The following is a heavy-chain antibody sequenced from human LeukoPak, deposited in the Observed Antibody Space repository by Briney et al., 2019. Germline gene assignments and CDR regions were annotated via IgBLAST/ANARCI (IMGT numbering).Heavy chain of an antibody. D-gene: IGHD3-10*01. CDR2: IRYDGSNK. J-gene: IGHJ5*02. V-gene: IGHV3-30*02. CDR3: TRDHMVHPRGGWFDP. CDR1: GFTFSSYG. Sequence: GGSLRLSCAASGFTFSSYGMHWVRQAPGKGLEWVAFIRYDGSNKYYADSVKGRFTISRDNSKNTLYLQKTSLRAEDTAVYYCTRDHMVHPRGGWFDPWGQGTLVTVSS.